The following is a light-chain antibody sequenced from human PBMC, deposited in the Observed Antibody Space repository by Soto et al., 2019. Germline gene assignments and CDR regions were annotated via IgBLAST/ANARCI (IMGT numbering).Light chain of an antibody. CDR2: KAA. V-gene: IGKV1-5*03. Sequence: DIHMSQCALTVPASEGDRVSIYFRASQSISSWLAWYQQKPGKAPKLLIYKAATLESGVPSSFSGSGSGTEFTLTISSLQPDDFATYYCQQYSSYWTFGQGTKVDIK. CDR3: QQYSSYWT. CDR1: QSISSW. J-gene: IGKJ1*01.